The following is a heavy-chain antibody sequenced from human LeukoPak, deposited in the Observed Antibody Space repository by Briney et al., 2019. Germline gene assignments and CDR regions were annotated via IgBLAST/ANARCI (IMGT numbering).Heavy chain of an antibody. J-gene: IGHJ4*02. V-gene: IGHV3-74*01. CDR2: INSDGSNT. Sequence: GGSLRLSCAASGFTFRSYWMHWVRQAPGKGLVRFSRINSDGSNTAYAESVKGRFTISRDNAKNTLYLQMNSLRAEDTAVYYCARDLLGAMDYWGQGTLVTVSS. D-gene: IGHD1-26*01. CDR3: ARDLLGAMDY. CDR1: GFTFRSYW.